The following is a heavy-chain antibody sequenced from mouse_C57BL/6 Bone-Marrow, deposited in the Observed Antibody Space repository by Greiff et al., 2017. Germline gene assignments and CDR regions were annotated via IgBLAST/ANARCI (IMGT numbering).Heavy chain of an antibody. V-gene: IGHV5-6*01. CDR1: GFTFSSYG. Sequence: EVHLVESGGDLVKPGGSLKLSCAASGFTFSSYGMSWVRQTPDKRLEWVATISSGGSYTYYPDSVKGRFTISRDNAKNTLYLQMSSLKSEDTAMYYCARRSNYARDYFDYWGQGTTLTVSA. CDR2: ISSGGSYT. J-gene: IGHJ2*01. D-gene: IGHD2-5*01. CDR3: ARRSNYARDYFDY.